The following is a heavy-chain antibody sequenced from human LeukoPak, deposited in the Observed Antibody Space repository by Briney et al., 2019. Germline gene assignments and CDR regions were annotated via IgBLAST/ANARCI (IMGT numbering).Heavy chain of an antibody. CDR3: AKDLGDGYTGDAFDI. J-gene: IGHJ3*02. CDR2: ISYDGSNK. V-gene: IGHV3-30*18. Sequence: GGSLRLSCAASGFTFSSYGMHWVRQAPGKGLEWVAVISYDGSNKYNADSVKGRFTISRDNSKNTLYLQMNSLRAEDTAVYYCAKDLGDGYTGDAFDIWGQGTMVTVSS. D-gene: IGHD5-24*01. CDR1: GFTFSSYG.